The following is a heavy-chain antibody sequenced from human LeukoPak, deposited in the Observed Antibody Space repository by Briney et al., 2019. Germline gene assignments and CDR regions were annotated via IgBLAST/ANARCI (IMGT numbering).Heavy chain of an antibody. D-gene: IGHD6-13*01. Sequence: GGSLRLSCAASGFIFGGYWMSWVRQVPGKGLEWVANIKQDGSETYYVDSVEGRFTISRDNAKNSLFPQMNSLRADDTALYYCARGVTSAWYLRYYFEYWGQGTLVTVSS. CDR2: IKQDGSET. V-gene: IGHV3-7*03. CDR1: GFIFGGYW. J-gene: IGHJ4*02. CDR3: ARGVTSAWYLRYYFEY.